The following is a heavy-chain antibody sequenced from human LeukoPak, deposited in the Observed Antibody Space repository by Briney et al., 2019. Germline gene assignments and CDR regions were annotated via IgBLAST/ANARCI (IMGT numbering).Heavy chain of an antibody. Sequence: GGSLRLSCAASGFAFSNFAMGWVRQAPGKGLEWVSAMSGSGYYTYYVESVKGRFTISRDNSKNTLYLHMNSLRADDTAVYYCAKMEGQRLYDYCMDVWGRGTTVTVSS. V-gene: IGHV3-23*01. D-gene: IGHD3-3*01. CDR1: GFAFSNFA. CDR3: AKMEGQRLYDYCMDV. CDR2: MSGSGYYT. J-gene: IGHJ6*03.